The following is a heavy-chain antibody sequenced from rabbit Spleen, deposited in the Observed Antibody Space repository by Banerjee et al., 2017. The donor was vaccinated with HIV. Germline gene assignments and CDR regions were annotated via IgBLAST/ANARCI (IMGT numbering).Heavy chain of an antibody. CDR3: ARDSGSSFSSYGMDL. J-gene: IGHJ6*01. CDR1: GFSFSSSDY. CDR2: IAGSSSGFT. D-gene: IGHD8-1*01. Sequence: QEQLVESGGGLVQPGGSLKLSCKASGFSFSSSDYMCWVRQAPGKGLEWISCIAGSSSGFTYSATWAKGRFTISKTSSTAVTLQMTSLTAADTATYFCARDSGSSFSSYGMDLWGPGTLVTVS. V-gene: IGHV1S45*01.